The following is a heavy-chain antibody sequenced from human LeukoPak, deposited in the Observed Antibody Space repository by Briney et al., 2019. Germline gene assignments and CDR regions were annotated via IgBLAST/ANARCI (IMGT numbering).Heavy chain of an antibody. J-gene: IGHJ4*02. D-gene: IGHD3-10*01. Sequence: PETLSLTCTVSGYSISSGYYWGWIRQPPGKGLEWIGSIYYSGSTYYNPSLKSRVTISADTSKNQFSLKLSSVTAADTAVYYCARVSWGSGSYYQSHFDYWGQGTLVTVSS. CDR2: IYYSGST. CDR1: GYSISSGYY. CDR3: ARVSWGSGSYYQSHFDY. V-gene: IGHV4-38-2*02.